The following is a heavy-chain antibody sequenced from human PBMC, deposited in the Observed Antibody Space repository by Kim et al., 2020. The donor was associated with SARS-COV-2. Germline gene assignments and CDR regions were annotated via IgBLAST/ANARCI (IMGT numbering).Heavy chain of an antibody. J-gene: IGHJ3*02. Sequence: SETLSLTCTVSGGSISSYYWSWIRQPPGKGLEWIGYIYYSGSTNYNPSLKSRVTISVDTSKNQFSLKLSSVTAADTAVYYCARAEWVVVVPAATLGWTFDNWGQGTRVTVSS. D-gene: IGHD2-2*01. CDR1: GGSISSYY. CDR3: ARAEWVVVVPAATLGWTFDN. V-gene: IGHV4-59*01. CDR2: IYYSGST.